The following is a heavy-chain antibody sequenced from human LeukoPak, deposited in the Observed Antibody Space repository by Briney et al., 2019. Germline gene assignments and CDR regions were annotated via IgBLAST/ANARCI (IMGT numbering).Heavy chain of an antibody. CDR3: ARDMITFGGALFDY. CDR1: GYTFTSYG. J-gene: IGHJ4*02. Sequence: ASVTVSCTASGYTFTSYGISWVRQAPGQGLEWMGWISAYNGNTNYAQKLQGRVTMTTDTSTSTAYMELRSLRSDDTAVYYRARDMITFGGALFDYWGQGTLVTVSS. D-gene: IGHD3-16*01. CDR2: ISAYNGNT. V-gene: IGHV1-18*01.